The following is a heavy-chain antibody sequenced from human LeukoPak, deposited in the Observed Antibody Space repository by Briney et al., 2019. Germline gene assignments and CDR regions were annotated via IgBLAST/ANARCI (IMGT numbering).Heavy chain of an antibody. CDR1: GFTFSSYA. CDR2: ISYDGSNK. J-gene: IGHJ6*04. D-gene: IGHD4-17*01. Sequence: PGGSLRLSCAASGFTFSSYAMHWVRQAPGKGLEWVAVISYDGSNKYYADSVRGRFNITRDNSKNTLYLQISSLRAEDTAVYYCAKVYGDAPWYYGMDVWGKGTTVTVPS. CDR3: AKVYGDAPWYYGMDV. V-gene: IGHV3-30*04.